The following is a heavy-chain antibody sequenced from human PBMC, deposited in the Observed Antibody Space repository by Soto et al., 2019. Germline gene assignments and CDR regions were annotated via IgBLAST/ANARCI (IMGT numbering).Heavy chain of an antibody. CDR3: ARRWHGDYFDY. J-gene: IGHJ4*02. Sequence: QLQLQESGSGLVKPSQTLSLTCAVSGGSISSGDYSWSWIRQPPGKGLEWIGHIYHSGSTYYNSSLRSRATISVDRSKNQFSLNLTSVTAADTAVYYCARRWHGDYFDYWGQGTLVTVSS. D-gene: IGHD2-8*01. CDR2: IYHSGST. V-gene: IGHV4-30-2*01. CDR1: GGSISSGDYS.